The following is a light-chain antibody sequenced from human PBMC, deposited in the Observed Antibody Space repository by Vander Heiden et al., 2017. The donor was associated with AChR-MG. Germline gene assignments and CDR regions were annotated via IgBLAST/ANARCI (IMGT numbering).Light chain of an antibody. V-gene: IGKV1-5*03. CDR1: QSISSW. CDR2: KAS. J-gene: IGKJ1*01. CDR3: QQINSYLRT. Sequence: IQLAHSPSTLSTSARDRLTITCRASQSISSWLAWYQVKPGKAPKPLIYKASTLESEVPSRFSGSGSGTEFTLTISSLQPDDFAIYYCQQINSYLRTFGQGTKVEIK.